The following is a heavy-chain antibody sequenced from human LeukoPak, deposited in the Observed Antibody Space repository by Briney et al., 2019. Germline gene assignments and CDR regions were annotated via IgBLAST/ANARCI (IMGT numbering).Heavy chain of an antibody. D-gene: IGHD3-10*01. CDR1: GYTFTSYV. Sequence: ASVKVSCKASGYTFTSYVISWVRQTPGQGLGWMGWISAYNGNTNYAQKLQGRVTITADESTSTAYMELSSLRSEDTAVYYCASTMVRGVMGYYYMDVWGKGTTVTVSS. J-gene: IGHJ6*03. CDR3: ASTMVRGVMGYYYMDV. V-gene: IGHV1-18*01. CDR2: ISAYNGNT.